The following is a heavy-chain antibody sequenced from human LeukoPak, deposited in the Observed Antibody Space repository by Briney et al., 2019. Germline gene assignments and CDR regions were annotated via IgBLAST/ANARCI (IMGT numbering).Heavy chain of an antibody. D-gene: IGHD2-15*01. V-gene: IGHV4-39*07. CDR2: IYYSGST. CDR3: AREPPPGDMAVGTFDY. Sequence: PSETLSLTCTVSGGSISSSSYYWGWIRQPPGKGLEWIGSIYYSGSTYYNPSLKSRVTISVDTSKNQFSLKLSSVTAADTAVYYCAREPPPGDMAVGTFDYWGQGTLVTVSS. CDR1: GGSISSSSYY. J-gene: IGHJ4*02.